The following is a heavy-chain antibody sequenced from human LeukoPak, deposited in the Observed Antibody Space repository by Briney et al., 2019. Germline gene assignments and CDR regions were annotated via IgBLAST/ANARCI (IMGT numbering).Heavy chain of an antibody. V-gene: IGHV1-58*02. CDR3: AAVYYGSGTNPPP. Sequence: PGTSVKVSCKASGFTFTSSAMQWVRQARGQRLEWIGWIVVGSGNTNYAQKFQERVTITRDVSTSTAYMELSSLRSEDTAVYYCAAVYYGSGTNPPPWGRGTLVTVSS. D-gene: IGHD3-10*01. CDR1: GFTFTSSA. CDR2: IVVGSGNT. J-gene: IGHJ5*02.